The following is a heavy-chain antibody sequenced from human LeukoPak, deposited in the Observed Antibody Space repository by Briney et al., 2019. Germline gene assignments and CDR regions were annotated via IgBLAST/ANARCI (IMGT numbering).Heavy chain of an antibody. V-gene: IGHV4-61*08. Sequence: PSETLSLTCTVSGGSISSGAFYWNWIRQHPGEGLEWIGYIHFSGTTYYNPSLKSRVTISVDTSKNQFSLKLSSVTAADTAVYYCARDSRSYYASSGYYGTFDYWGQGTLVTVSS. D-gene: IGHD3-22*01. CDR3: ARDSRSYYASSGYYGTFDY. CDR2: IHFSGTT. CDR1: GGSISSGAFY. J-gene: IGHJ4*02.